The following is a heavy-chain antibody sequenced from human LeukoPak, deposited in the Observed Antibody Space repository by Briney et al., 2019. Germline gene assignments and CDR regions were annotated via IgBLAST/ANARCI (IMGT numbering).Heavy chain of an antibody. CDR2: ISSSGSTI. V-gene: IGHV3-11*04. D-gene: IGHD2-15*01. CDR3: AREFGYCSGGSCTRGFDY. Sequence: PGGSLRLSCAASGFTFSDYYMSWIRQAPGKGLEWVSYISSSGSTIYYADSVKGRFTISRDNAKNSLYLQMNSLRAEDTAVYYCAREFGYCSGGSCTRGFDYWGQGTLVTVSS. CDR1: GFTFSDYY. J-gene: IGHJ4*02.